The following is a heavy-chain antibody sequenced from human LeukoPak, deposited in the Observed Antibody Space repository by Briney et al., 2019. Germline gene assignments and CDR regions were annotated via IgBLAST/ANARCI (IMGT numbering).Heavy chain of an antibody. CDR1: GFTFSNCW. V-gene: IGHV3-7*03. CDR3: ARVAVAGHGEDY. J-gene: IGHJ4*02. Sequence: GGSLRLSCAASGFTFSNCWMSWVRQAPGKGLEWVANIEQDGSEKYYVDSVKGRFTISRDNTKNSLYLHMNSLRAEDTAVYYCARVAVAGHGEDYWGQGTLVTVSS. D-gene: IGHD6-19*01. CDR2: IEQDGSEK.